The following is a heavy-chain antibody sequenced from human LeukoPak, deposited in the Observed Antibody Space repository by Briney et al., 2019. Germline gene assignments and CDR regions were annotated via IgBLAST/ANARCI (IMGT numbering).Heavy chain of an antibody. CDR3: AKDVWGPTAMKNNWFDP. J-gene: IGHJ5*02. D-gene: IGHD3-16*01. CDR1: GFTFSSYE. Sequence: GGSLRLSCAASGFTFSSYEMNWVRQAPGKGLEWVSKISGSGESTTYAGSVKGRFTVSRDNSQNTLYLQMDSLRGDDTALYYCAKDVWGPTAMKNNWFDPWGQGTLVTVS. V-gene: IGHV3-23*01. CDR2: ISGSGEST.